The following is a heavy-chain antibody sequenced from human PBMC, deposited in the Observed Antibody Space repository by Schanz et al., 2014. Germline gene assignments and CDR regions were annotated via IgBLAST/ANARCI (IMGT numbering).Heavy chain of an antibody. CDR1: GFTFSNHA. CDR3: TTVERITIFEVVPYYYYYMDV. CDR2: IKSKIDGGTT. Sequence: EVHLLESGGGLVQPGGSLRLSCAASGFTFSNHALSWVRQTPGKGLEWIGRIKSKIDGGTTDYAAPVKGRFTISRDDSKNTLYLQMNSLKTEDTAVYYCTTVERITIFEVVPYYYYYMDVWGKGTTVTVSS. V-gene: IGHV3-15*01. J-gene: IGHJ6*03. D-gene: IGHD3-3*01.